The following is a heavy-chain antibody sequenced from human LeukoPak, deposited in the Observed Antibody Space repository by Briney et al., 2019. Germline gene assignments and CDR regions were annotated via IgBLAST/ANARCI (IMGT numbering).Heavy chain of an antibody. Sequence: SETLSLTCAVYGGAFSGYYWSWIRQPPGKGLEWIAEINHSGSTNYNPSLKSRVTISVDTSKNQFSLKLSSVTAVDTAVYYCASPSGYGMDVWGQGTTVTVSS. CDR1: GGAFSGYY. CDR3: ASPSGYGMDV. CDR2: INHSGST. J-gene: IGHJ6*02. V-gene: IGHV4-34*01. D-gene: IGHD6-6*01.